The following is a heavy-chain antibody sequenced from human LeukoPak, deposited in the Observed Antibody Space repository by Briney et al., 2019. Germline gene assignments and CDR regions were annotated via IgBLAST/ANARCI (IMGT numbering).Heavy chain of an antibody. CDR2: MYLSGTT. CDR1: GDSINSLDL. CDR3: AGLVGRYSSGLYYYYFDY. V-gene: IGHV4-4*02. Sequence: SETLSLTCTVSGDSINSLDLWSWVRQPPGKGLEWIGEMYLSGTTHSNPSVKSRVTISIDKSKSQFFLSLSSVTAADTAVYYCAGLVGRYSSGLYYYYFDYWGQGTLVTVSS. D-gene: IGHD3-22*01. J-gene: IGHJ4*02.